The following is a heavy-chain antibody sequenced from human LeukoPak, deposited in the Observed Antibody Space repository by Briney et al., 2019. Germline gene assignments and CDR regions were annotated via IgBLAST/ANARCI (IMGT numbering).Heavy chain of an antibody. J-gene: IGHJ6*02. V-gene: IGHV3-21*01. D-gene: IGHD2-2*02. Sequence: GGSLRLSCAASGFTFSSYNMTWVRQAPGKGLEWVSSIRSSTYIYYADSVKGRFTISRDNAKNSLYLQMNSLRAEDTAVYYCARTLGCSSTSCYTGYYYYGMDVWGQGTTVTVSS. CDR3: ARTLGCSSTSCYTGYYYYGMDV. CDR2: IRSSTYI. CDR1: GFTFSSYN.